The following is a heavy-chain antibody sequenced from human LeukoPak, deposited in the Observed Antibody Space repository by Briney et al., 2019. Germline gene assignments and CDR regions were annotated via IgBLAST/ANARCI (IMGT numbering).Heavy chain of an antibody. V-gene: IGHV3-30*02. CDR1: GFTFSSYG. D-gene: IGHD1-26*01. CDR2: IRYDGSNK. Sequence: GGSLRLSCAASGFTFSSYGMHWVRQAPGKGLQWVAFIRYDGSNKYYADSVKGRFTISRDNSKNTLYLPMNSLRAEDTAVYYCAKDLGGSPGYWGQGTLVTVSS. CDR3: AKDLGGSPGY. J-gene: IGHJ4*02.